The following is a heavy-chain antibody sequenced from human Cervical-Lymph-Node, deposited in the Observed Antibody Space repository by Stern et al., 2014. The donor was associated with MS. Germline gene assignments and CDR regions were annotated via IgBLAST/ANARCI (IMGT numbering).Heavy chain of an antibody. CDR3: ARGVVSNRATATLHNLFDP. Sequence: QMQLVQSGAEVKKPGSSVNVSCMASGGTFSSSYAITWMRQAPGQGLARMGRIIPILGLPYYAQKFQGRVTITADTSTNTAYMGLNSLTSEDTAVYYCARGVVSNRATATLHNLFDPWGQGTLVTVSS. CDR1: GGTFSSSYA. J-gene: IGHJ5*02. D-gene: IGHD1-1*01. V-gene: IGHV1-69*09. CDR2: IIPILGLP.